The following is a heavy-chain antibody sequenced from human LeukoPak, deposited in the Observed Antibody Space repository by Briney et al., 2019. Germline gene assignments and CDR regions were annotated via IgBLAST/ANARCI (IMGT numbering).Heavy chain of an antibody. D-gene: IGHD2-8*02. Sequence: GGSLRLSCVASGFTSNTYEVIRVRQAPGRGLQWISHISSSGTSTHYTDSVKGRFTISRDNAKKSVILQMNSLRVEDTAVYYCGIRQSGLIAISAAGYWWGYAPWGQGTLVTVSS. CDR1: GFTSNTYE. J-gene: IGHJ5*02. CDR3: GIRQSGLIAISAAGYWWGYAP. CDR2: ISSSGTST. V-gene: IGHV3-48*03.